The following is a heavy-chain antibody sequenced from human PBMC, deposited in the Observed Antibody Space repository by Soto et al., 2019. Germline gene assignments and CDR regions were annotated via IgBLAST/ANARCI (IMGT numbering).Heavy chain of an antibody. Sequence: EVQLVETGGGLTQPGGSLRLSCAASGFTVSSNYMSWVRQAPGKGLEWVSLIYSGGSACYADSVKGRFTISRDNSKNTVYLHMNSLRAADTAVYYCARDYRISRYYGMDVWGQGTTVTVSS. CDR2: IYSGGSA. V-gene: IGHV3-53*02. CDR1: GFTVSSNY. D-gene: IGHD3-3*01. J-gene: IGHJ6*02. CDR3: ARDYRISRYYGMDV.